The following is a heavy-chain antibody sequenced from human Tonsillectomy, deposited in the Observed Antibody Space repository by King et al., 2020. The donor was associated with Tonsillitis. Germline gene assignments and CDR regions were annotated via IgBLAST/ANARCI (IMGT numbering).Heavy chain of an antibody. CDR2: INPSDSYN. CDR1: GYNFTNYW. Sequence: VQLVESGAEVTKPGESLKISCKGSGYNFTNYWISWVRQMPGKGLEWMGRINPSDSYNDYSPSFQGHVRFSAERSFNTAYLQWNSLKASDTAMYYCARTTTIFGVVITGADSWGQGTLVTVSS. D-gene: IGHD3-3*01. V-gene: IGHV5-10-1*03. J-gene: IGHJ4*02. CDR3: ARTTTIFGVVITGADS.